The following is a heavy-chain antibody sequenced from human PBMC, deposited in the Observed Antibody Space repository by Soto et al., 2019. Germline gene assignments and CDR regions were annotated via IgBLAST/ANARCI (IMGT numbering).Heavy chain of an antibody. D-gene: IGHD3-22*01. CDR3: ARAGDYYDSSGYFSY. J-gene: IGHJ4*02. CDR1: GFTFSSYW. V-gene: IGHV3-74*01. Sequence: GGSLRLPCAASGFTFSSYWMHWVRQAPGKGLVWVSRINSDGSSTSYADSVKGRFTISRDNAKNTLYLQMNSLRAEDTAVYYCARAGDYYDSSGYFSYWGQGTLVTVSS. CDR2: INSDGSST.